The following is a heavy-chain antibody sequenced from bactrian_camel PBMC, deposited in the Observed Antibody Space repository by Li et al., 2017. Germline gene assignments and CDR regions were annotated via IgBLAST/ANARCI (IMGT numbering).Heavy chain of an antibody. CDR1: GYTASPAC. CDR3: ATASSSDCTWKLVPSAYDN. V-gene: IGHV3S1*01. CDR2: LERGGDE. Sequence: QLVESGGGSVQAGGSLRLSCTASGYTASPACMAWFRQAPGKFREGIAHLERGGDEAYADSVKGRFTISKDNSKNTLYLHMNSLNSEDTAMYYCATASSSDCTWKLVPSAYDNWGQGTQVTVS. J-gene: IGHJ4*01. D-gene: IGHD2*01.